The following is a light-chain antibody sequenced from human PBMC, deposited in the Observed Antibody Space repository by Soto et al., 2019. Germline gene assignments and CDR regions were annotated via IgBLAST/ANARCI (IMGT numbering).Light chain of an antibody. V-gene: IGKV3-15*01. J-gene: IGKJ1*01. CDR3: QQYNNWPRT. CDR2: GAS. Sequence: EIVMTQSPATLSVSPGERATLSCRASQSVSSNLAWYQQKPGQAPRRLIYGASTGATGIPARFSGSGSGTEFNLTISSLQSEDFAVYYCQQYNNWPRTCGQGTKVEIK. CDR1: QSVSSN.